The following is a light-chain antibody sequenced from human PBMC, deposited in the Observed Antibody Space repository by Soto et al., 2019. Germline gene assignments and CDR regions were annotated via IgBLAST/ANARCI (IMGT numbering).Light chain of an antibody. CDR3: GSFTTSRIWV. Sequence: QSALTQPASVSGSPGQSITVSCTGSSSDFGDDKYVSWYQQQPGKGPNLLIYGVNSRPSGISNRFSGSKSGNTASLTISGLQVEGEDEYFCGSFTTSRIWVFGGGTKLTVL. V-gene: IGLV2-14*01. CDR1: SSDFGDDKY. CDR2: GVN. J-gene: IGLJ3*02.